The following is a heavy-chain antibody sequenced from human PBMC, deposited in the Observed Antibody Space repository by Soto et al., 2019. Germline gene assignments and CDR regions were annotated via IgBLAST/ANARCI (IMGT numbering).Heavy chain of an antibody. V-gene: IGHV3-23*01. CDR1: GFTFISYA. CDR3: ARKVPGSTTRPDYWYFDL. Sequence: EVQLLESGGGLVQPGGSLRLSCAASGFTFISYAMNWVRQAPGKGLQWVSAISGGGDATFYADSVKGRFTISRDNSRKTVTLQMNSLGADDTAVYYCARKVPGSTTRPDYWYFDLWGRGTLVTVSS. CDR2: ISGGGDAT. D-gene: IGHD3-10*01. J-gene: IGHJ2*01.